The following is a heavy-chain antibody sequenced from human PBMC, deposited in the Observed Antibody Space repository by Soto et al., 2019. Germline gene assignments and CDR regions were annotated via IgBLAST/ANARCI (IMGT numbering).Heavy chain of an antibody. CDR2: MNPSSGET. V-gene: IGHV1-8*01. CDR1: GYNFTNFD. D-gene: IGHD2-15*01. J-gene: IGHJ4*01. CDR3: ARLAEYCNGIKCYSNFEF. Sequence: GPVKVSCKTSGYNFTNFDINWVRQAPGRGLVWMGWMNPSSGETGSAQNFQGRVTMTRDISTRAFFMQLTSLRSEDTAIYYCARLAEYCNGIKCYSNFEFWGRGTQVTVSS.